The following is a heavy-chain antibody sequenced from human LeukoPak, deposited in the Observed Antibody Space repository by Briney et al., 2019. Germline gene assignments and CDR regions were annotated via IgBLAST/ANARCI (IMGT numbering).Heavy chain of an antibody. CDR1: GFTFSSCA. Sequence: GESLRLSCAASGFTFSSCAMNWVRQAPGKGLEWVSTIIDSGNSIYYADSAEGRFTISRDNSKNTLYLQMNSLRAGDTAVYYCAKDPIFSGSYGVFDYWGLGTLVTVSS. V-gene: IGHV3-23*01. CDR2: IIDSGNSI. CDR3: AKDPIFSGSYGVFDY. J-gene: IGHJ4*02. D-gene: IGHD1-26*01.